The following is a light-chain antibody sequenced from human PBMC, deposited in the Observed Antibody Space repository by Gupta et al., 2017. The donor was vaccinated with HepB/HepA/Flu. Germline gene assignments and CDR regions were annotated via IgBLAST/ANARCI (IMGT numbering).Light chain of an antibody. CDR2: TND. V-gene: IGLV1-40*01. J-gene: IGLJ3*02. Sequence: QSVLTQPPSVSGAPGQRVTISCTGRSSNIGAGYCVHGYPKLPGTAPSLLIYTNDNRPSGVPDRFSASKSGTSASLAITGLQAEDEADYYCQSFDSGLTGPLFGGGTKLTVL. CDR3: QSFDSGLTGPL. CDR1: SSNIGAGYC.